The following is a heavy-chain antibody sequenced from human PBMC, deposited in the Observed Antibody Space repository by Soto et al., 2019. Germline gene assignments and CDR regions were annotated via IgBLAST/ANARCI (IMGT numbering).Heavy chain of an antibody. CDR2: ISAYNGNT. V-gene: IGHV1-18*01. J-gene: IGHJ5*02. CDR1: GYTFTSYG. CDR3: ARVDFWSGYGNWFDP. D-gene: IGHD3-3*01. Sequence: ASVKVSCKASGYTFTSYGISWVRQAPGQGLERMGWISAYNGNTNYAQKQQDRVTMTTDTSTSTAFMDLRSLRSDDTAVYYCARVDFWSGYGNWFDPWGQGTLVTVSS.